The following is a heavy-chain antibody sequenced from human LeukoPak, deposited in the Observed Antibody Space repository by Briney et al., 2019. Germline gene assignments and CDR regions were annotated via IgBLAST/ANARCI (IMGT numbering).Heavy chain of an antibody. J-gene: IGHJ5*02. CDR2: IYHSGST. CDR3: ARQSTIAAARIDP. V-gene: IGHV4-4*02. D-gene: IGHD6-25*01. CDR1: GGSISSSNW. Sequence: SETLSLTCAVSGGSISSSNWWSWVRQPPGKGLEWIGEIYHSGSTNCNPSLKSRVTISVDKSKNQFSLRLSSVTAADTAVYYCARQSTIAAARIDPWGQGTLVTVSS.